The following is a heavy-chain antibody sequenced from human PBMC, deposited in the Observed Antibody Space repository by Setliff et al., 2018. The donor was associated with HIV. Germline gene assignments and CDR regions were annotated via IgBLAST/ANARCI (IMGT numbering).Heavy chain of an antibody. Sequence: GGSLRLSCAASGFTFSSYSMNWVRQAPGKGLEWVSSISSSSSYIYYADSVKGRFLISRDNAKNLVYLLMNSLIDEDTAVYYCARGYSAAGTLYYYGMDVWGQGTTVTVSS. V-gene: IGHV3-21*04. CDR2: ISSSSSYI. CDR3: ARGYSAAGTLYYYGMDV. J-gene: IGHJ6*02. CDR1: GFTFSSYS. D-gene: IGHD6-13*01.